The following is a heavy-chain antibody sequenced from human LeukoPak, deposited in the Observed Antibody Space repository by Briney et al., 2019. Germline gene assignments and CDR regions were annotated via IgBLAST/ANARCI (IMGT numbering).Heavy chain of an antibody. Sequence: HGGSLRLSCAASGFTFSSYAMSWVRQAPGKGLEWVSAISGSGGSTYYADSVKGRFTISRDNSKNTLYLQMNSLRAEDTAVYYCAKVSPREYSSSGDYWGQGTLVTVSS. CDR1: GFTFSSYA. V-gene: IGHV3-23*01. CDR2: ISGSGGST. CDR3: AKVSPREYSSSGDY. D-gene: IGHD6-6*01. J-gene: IGHJ4*02.